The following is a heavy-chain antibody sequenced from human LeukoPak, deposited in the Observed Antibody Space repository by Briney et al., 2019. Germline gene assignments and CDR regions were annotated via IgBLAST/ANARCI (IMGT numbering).Heavy chain of an antibody. CDR2: IIPILGIA. V-gene: IGHV1-69*04. J-gene: IGHJ4*02. Sequence: SVKVSCKASGGTFSSYAISWVRQAPGQGLEWLGRIIPILGIANYAQKFQGRVTITADKSTSTAYMELSSLRSEDTAVYYCASRDRSIAVAGDLFDYWGQGTLVTVSS. CDR3: ASRDRSIAVAGDLFDY. CDR1: GGTFSSYA. D-gene: IGHD6-19*01.